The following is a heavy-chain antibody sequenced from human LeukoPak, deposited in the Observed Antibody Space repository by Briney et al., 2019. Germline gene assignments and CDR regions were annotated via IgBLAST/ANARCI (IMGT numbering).Heavy chain of an antibody. CDR2: IGWNSGNI. D-gene: IGHD6-6*01. CDR1: GFTFEDYA. CDR3: ARDPYYSSSSPYFDY. Sequence: GGSLRLSCAASGFTFEDYAMHWVRQVTGKGLEWVSGIGWNSGNIEYADSVKGRFTTSRDNAKKSLFLQMNSLRADDTALYYCARDPYYSSSSPYFDYWGQGVLVTVSS. V-gene: IGHV3-9*01. J-gene: IGHJ4*02.